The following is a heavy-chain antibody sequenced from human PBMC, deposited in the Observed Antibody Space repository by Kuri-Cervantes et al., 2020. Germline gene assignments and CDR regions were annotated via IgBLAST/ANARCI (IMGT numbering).Heavy chain of an antibody. J-gene: IGHJ2*01. D-gene: IGHD4-17*01. Sequence: GGSLRLCCSGAGFTCSGDGMHWVRQAPVKGLECVVVIRNDGGYTNYADSVKGRFNSTRDNSQNTMYLEMNSLRVDDTAVYYCARDTPEDDYGPPSPDWYFDLWGRGTLVTVSS. CDR3: ARDTPEDDYGPPSPDWYFDL. CDR1: GFTCSGDG. V-gene: IGHV3-33*01. CDR2: IRNDGGYT.